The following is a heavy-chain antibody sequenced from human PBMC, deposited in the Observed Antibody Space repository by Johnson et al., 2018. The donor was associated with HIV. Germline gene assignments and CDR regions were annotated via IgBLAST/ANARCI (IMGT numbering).Heavy chain of an antibody. CDR1: GFTFSRYG. V-gene: IGHV3-7*03. J-gene: IGHJ3*02. CDR2: IQQDGNEK. Sequence: VQLVESGGGVVQVGRSQRLSCEASGFTFSRYGMHWVRQAPGKGLEWVANIQQDGNEKYSVDSVKGRFTISRENAKNSLYLQMNSLRAEEPAVYYCAREGYSGSLVWPDAFDIWGQGTMVTVSS. D-gene: IGHD1-26*01. CDR3: AREGYSGSLVWPDAFDI.